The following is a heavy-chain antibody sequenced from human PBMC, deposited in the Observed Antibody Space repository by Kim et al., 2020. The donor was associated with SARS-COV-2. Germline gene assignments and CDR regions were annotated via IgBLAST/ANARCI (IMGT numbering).Heavy chain of an antibody. CDR3: TKGRYGDYGGFDF. D-gene: IGHD4-17*01. V-gene: IGHV3-9*01. CDR2: ISWNSGLI. CDR1: GVTFGDYA. Sequence: SLRLSCAAFGVTFGDYAVYWVWPAPGKGLEWVSTISWNSGLISYADSVKGRFTISRDNAKNSLYLQMNSLRVEDTALYYCTKGRYGDYGGFDFWGQGTLVTVSS. J-gene: IGHJ4*02.